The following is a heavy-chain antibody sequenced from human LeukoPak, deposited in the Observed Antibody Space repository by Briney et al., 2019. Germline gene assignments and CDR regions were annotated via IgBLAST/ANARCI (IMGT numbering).Heavy chain of an antibody. V-gene: IGHV3-30*03. D-gene: IGHD2-15*01. J-gene: IGHJ4*02. CDR2: ISYDGSNK. CDR3: AREGMVVAPRYSSYFDY. CDR1: GFTFSSYG. Sequence: GGSLRLSCAASGFTFSSYGMHWVRQAPGKGLEWVAVISYDGSNKYYADSVKGRFTISRDNSKNTLYLQMNSLRAEDTAAYYCAREGMVVAPRYSSYFDYWGQGTLVTVSS.